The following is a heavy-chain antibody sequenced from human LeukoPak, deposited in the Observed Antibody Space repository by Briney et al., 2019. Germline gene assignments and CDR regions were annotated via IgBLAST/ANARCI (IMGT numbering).Heavy chain of an antibody. J-gene: IGHJ4*02. D-gene: IGHD6-13*01. CDR2: LSDDGSNK. CDR1: RFTFSYFA. CDR3: AKDPHSSSWYYFDT. V-gene: IGHV3-30*18. Sequence: GGSLRLSCAASRFTFSYFAMHWVRQAPGKGLEWVAVLSDDGSNKFYADSVKGRFTISRDNSKNTLYLQMNSLRAEDTAFYYCAKDPHSSSWYYFDTWGQGTLVTVSS.